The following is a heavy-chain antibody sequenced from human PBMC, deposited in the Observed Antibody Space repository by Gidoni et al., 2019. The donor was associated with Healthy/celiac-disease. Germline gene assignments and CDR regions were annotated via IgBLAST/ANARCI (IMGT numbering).Heavy chain of an antibody. CDR2: IYHSGST. D-gene: IGHD3-10*01. J-gene: IGHJ6*02. CDR1: GGSISSGGYS. Sequence: QLQLQESGSGLVKPSQTLSLTCAVSGGSISSGGYSWSWIRQPPGKGLEWIGYIYHSGSTYYNPSLKSRVTISVDRSKNQFSLKLSSVTAAVTAVYYCAADMVRGVIRGYYYGMDVWGQGTTVTVSS. V-gene: IGHV4-30-2*01. CDR3: AADMVRGVIRGYYYGMDV.